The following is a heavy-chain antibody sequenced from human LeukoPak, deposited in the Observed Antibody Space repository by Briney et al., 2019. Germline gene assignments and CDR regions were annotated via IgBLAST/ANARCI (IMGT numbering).Heavy chain of an antibody. D-gene: IGHD6-13*01. CDR1: GGSFSGYY. CDR3: ARGYSSSWYGGWFDP. V-gene: IGHV4-34*01. CDR2: INHSGST. J-gene: IGHJ5*02. Sequence: SETLSLTCAVYGGSFSGYYWSWIRQPPGKGLEWIGEINHSGSTNYNPSLKSRVTTSVDTSKNQFSLKLSSVTAADTAVYYCARGYSSSWYGGWFDPWGQGTLVTVSS.